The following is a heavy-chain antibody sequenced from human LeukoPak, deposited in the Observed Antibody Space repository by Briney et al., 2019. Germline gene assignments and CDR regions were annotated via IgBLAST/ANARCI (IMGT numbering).Heavy chain of an antibody. D-gene: IGHD5-18*01. CDR2: INHSGST. CDR1: GGSFSGYY. V-gene: IGHV4-34*01. J-gene: IGHJ4*02. CDR3: ARGSGYSYGYADY. Sequence: SETLSLTCAVYGGSFSGYYWSWIRQPPGKGLEWIGEINHSGSTNYNPSLKSRVTISVDKSKNQFSLKLSSVTAADTAVYYCARGSGYSYGYADYWGQGTLVTVSS.